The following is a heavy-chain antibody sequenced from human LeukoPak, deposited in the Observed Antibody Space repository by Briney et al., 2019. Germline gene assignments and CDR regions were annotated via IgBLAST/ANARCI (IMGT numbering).Heavy chain of an antibody. CDR3: ARAYYESSAYRHAVYFDY. V-gene: IGHV1-24*01. Sequence: GASVKVSCKVSGYTLTELSMHWVRQAPGKGLEWMGGFDPEDGETIYAQKFQGRVTMTKDTSTNTVYMHLSSPSSDDTAVYYCARAYYESSAYRHAVYFDYWGQGTLVTVSS. CDR2: FDPEDGET. D-gene: IGHD3-22*01. CDR1: GYTLTELS. J-gene: IGHJ4*02.